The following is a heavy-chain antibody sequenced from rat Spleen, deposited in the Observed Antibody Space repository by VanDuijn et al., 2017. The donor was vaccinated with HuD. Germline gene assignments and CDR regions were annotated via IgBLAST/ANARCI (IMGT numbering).Heavy chain of an antibody. CDR1: GFTFSYYW. CDR2: ISYDGSTT. D-gene: IGHD2-5*01. Sequence: EVQLVESGGGLVQPGRSLKLSCVASGFTFSYYWMTWIRQAPGKGLDWVATISYDGSTTYYRDSVKGRFTISRDDGKSTLYLEMDSLRSEDMATYYCVRQGYLRDWYFDFWGPGTMVTVSS. CDR3: VRQGYLRDWYFDF. V-gene: IGHV5-29*01. J-gene: IGHJ1*01.